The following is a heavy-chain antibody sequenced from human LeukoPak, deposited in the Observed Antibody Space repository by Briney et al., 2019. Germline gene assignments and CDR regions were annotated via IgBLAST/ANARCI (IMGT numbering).Heavy chain of an antibody. Sequence: PGGSLRLSCAASTFTFSNAWMSWVRQAPGKGLEWVGGIKSKSDGGTTDDAAPVKGRFTISRDDSKNTLYLQMNSVKTDDTAVYYCTTAPRGYCSGSSWSYAFDIWGQGTMVTVSS. V-gene: IGHV3-15*01. J-gene: IGHJ3*02. CDR1: TFTFSNAW. CDR2: IKSKSDGGTT. CDR3: TTAPRGYCSGSSWSYAFDI. D-gene: IGHD2-15*01.